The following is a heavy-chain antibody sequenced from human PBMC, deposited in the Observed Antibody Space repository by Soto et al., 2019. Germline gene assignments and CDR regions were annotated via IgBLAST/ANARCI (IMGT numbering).Heavy chain of an antibody. CDR3: ARSVEGHFDY. Sequence: EVQLVESGGALVQPGGSLRLSCAASGFKFRIYSMNWVRQAPGKGLEWSAYITSDTKTIKYADSVKGRFTISRDNAKNSVYLQMNSLSDEDTAVYYCARSVEGHFDYWGQGTVVTVSS. J-gene: IGHJ4*02. D-gene: IGHD6-19*01. CDR1: GFKFRIYS. V-gene: IGHV3-48*02. CDR2: ITSDTKTI.